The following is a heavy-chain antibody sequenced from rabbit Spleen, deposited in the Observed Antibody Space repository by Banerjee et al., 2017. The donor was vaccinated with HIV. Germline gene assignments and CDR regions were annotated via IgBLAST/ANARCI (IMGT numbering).Heavy chain of an antibody. CDR3: ARDLDDVIGWNFGW. Sequence: QSLEESGGDLVKPGASLTLTCTASGFSFSAGYYMCWVRQAPGKGLEWIACIHAGSSNNIYYASWAKGRFTISKTSSTTVTLQMTSLTAADTATYFCARDLDDVIGWNFGWWGPGTLVTVS. D-gene: IGHD1-1*01. CDR1: GFSFSAGYY. J-gene: IGHJ4*01. CDR2: IHAGSSNNI. V-gene: IGHV1S40*01.